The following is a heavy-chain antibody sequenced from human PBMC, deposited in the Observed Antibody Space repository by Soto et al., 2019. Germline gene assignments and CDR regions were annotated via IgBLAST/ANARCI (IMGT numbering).Heavy chain of an antibody. J-gene: IGHJ6*02. D-gene: IGHD4-4*01. CDR3: VKPPVITASYYYYDMDV. Sequence: GGSLSLSCAASGFTFSTYPMSWVRQAPGKGLEWVSGISVSGISTYYTDAVKGRFTISRDNSKNTVFLQMNSLRDEDTAVYYCVKPPVITASYYYYDMDVWGQGTTVTVSS. CDR1: GFTFSTYP. V-gene: IGHV3-23*01. CDR2: ISVSGIST.